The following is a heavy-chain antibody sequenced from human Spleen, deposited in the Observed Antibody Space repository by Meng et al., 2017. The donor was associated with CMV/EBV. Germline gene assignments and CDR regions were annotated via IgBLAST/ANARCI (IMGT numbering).Heavy chain of an antibody. CDR2: INSDGSST. CDR3: AKDRERYYYDSSEAFDI. V-gene: IGHV3-74*01. CDR1: GFTFSSYW. Sequence: GGSLRLSCAASGFTFSSYWMHWVRQAPGKGLVWVSRINSDGSSTSYADSVKGRFTISRDNSKNTLYLQMNSLRAEDTAVYYCAKDRERYYYDSSEAFDIWGQGTMVTVSS. D-gene: IGHD3-22*01. J-gene: IGHJ3*02.